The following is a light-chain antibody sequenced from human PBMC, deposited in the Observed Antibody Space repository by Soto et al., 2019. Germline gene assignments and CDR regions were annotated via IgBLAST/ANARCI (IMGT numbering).Light chain of an antibody. Sequence: QSVLTQPASVSGSPGQSIAISCTGTSSDVGGYNYVSWYQQHPDKAPKLIIYDVGDRPSGVSDRFSGSKSGNTASLTISGLQAEDEAHYYCTSYTSSSTYVFGTGTKVPVL. CDR3: TSYTSSSTYV. CDR1: SSDVGGYNY. CDR2: DVG. J-gene: IGLJ1*01. V-gene: IGLV2-14*01.